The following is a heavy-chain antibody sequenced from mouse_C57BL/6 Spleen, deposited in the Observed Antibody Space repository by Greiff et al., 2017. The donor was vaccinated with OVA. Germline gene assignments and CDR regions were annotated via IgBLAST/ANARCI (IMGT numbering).Heavy chain of an antibody. J-gene: IGHJ4*01. V-gene: IGHV1-50*01. CDR2: IDPSDSYT. D-gene: IGHD1-1*02. CDR1: GYTFTSYW. Sequence: VQLQQPGAELVKPGASVKLSCKASGYTFTSYWMQWVKQRPGQGLEWIGEIDPSDSYTNYNQKFKGKATLAVDTSSSTAYMQLSSLTSEDSAVYYCARLHYGDYYAMDYWGQGTSVTVSS. CDR3: ARLHYGDYYAMDY.